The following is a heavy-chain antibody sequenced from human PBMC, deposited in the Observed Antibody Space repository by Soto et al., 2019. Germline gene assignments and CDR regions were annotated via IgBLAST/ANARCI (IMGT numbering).Heavy chain of an antibody. CDR2: ISYDGSKK. J-gene: IGHJ6*02. CDR1: GFTFSSYG. Sequence: PGGSLRLSCAASGFTFSSYGMHWVRQAPGKGLEWVAVISYDGSKKYYADSVKGRFTISRDNTKNALYLQMNSLRAEDTAVYYCAKDVSAAGIYYYYYYGMDVWGQGTTVTVSS. V-gene: IGHV3-30*18. D-gene: IGHD6-13*01. CDR3: AKDVSAAGIYYYYYYGMDV.